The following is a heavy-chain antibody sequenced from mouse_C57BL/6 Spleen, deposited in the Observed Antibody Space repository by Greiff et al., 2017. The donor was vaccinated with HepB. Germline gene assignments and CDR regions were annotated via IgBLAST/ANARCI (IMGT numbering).Heavy chain of an antibody. CDR1: GYAFSSYW. J-gene: IGHJ3*01. Sequence: QVQLQQSGAELVKPGASVKISCKASGYAFSSYWMNWVKQRPGKGLEWIGQIYPGDGDTNYNGKFKGKATLTADKSSSTAYMQLSRLTSEDSAVYFCARQGDYYGSSPWFAYWGQGTLVTVSA. CDR3: ARQGDYYGSSPWFAY. CDR2: IYPGDGDT. V-gene: IGHV1-80*01. D-gene: IGHD1-1*01.